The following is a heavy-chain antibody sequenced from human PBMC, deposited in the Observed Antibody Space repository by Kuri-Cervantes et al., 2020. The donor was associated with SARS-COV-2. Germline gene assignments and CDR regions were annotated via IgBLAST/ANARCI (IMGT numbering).Heavy chain of an antibody. D-gene: IGHD1-7*01. V-gene: IGHV6-1*01. CDR1: GDSVSSNSAA. CDR2: TYYRSKWYN. Sequence: SETLSLTCAISGDSVSSNSAAWNWIRQSPSRGLEWLGRTYYRSKWYNDYAVSVKSRITINPDTSKNQFSLQLNSVTPEDTAVYYCARVGLELRSDTRVYYYYYGMDVWGQGTTVTVYS. CDR3: ARVGLELRSDTRVYYYYYGMDV. J-gene: IGHJ6*02.